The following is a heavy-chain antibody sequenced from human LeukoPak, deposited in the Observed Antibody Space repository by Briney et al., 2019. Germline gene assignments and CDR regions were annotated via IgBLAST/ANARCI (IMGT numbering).Heavy chain of an antibody. CDR1: GYTFTSYD. Sequence: ASVKVSCKASGYTFTSYDINWVRQATGQGLEWMGWMNPNSGNTGYAQKFQGRVTITRNTSISTAYMELSSLRSEDTAVYYCARVMMNDFWSGYHFAPSWYYYYMDVWGKGTTVTVSS. D-gene: IGHD3-3*01. V-gene: IGHV1-8*03. J-gene: IGHJ6*03. CDR3: ARVMMNDFWSGYHFAPSWYYYYMDV. CDR2: MNPNSGNT.